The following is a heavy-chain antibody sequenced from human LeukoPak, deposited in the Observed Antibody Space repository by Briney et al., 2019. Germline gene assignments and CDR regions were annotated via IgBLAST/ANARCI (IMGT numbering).Heavy chain of an antibody. D-gene: IGHD6-19*01. CDR2: INHSGST. CDR1: GGSFSGYY. Sequence: SETLSLTCAVYGGSFSGYYWSWIRQPPGKGLEWIGEINHSGSTNYNPSLKSRVTISVDTSKNQFSLKLSSVTAADTAAYYCARLSSGWPYYFDYWGQGTLVTVSS. V-gene: IGHV4-34*01. CDR3: ARLSSGWPYYFDY. J-gene: IGHJ4*02.